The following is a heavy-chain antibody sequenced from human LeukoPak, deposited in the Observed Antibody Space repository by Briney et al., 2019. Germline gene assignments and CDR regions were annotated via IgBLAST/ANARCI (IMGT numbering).Heavy chain of an antibody. CDR3: ATRYCSGGSCPNYYYYYINV. J-gene: IGHJ6*03. V-gene: IGHV1-46*01. CDR2: INPSGGST. CDR1: GYTFTSYY. D-gene: IGHD2-15*01. Sequence: ASVKVSCKASGYTFTSYYIHWVRQAPGQGLEWMGIINPSGGSTNYAQKFQGRVTMTRDTSTSTVYMELSSLRSEDTAVYYCATRYCSGGSCPNYYYYYINVWGKGTTVTISS.